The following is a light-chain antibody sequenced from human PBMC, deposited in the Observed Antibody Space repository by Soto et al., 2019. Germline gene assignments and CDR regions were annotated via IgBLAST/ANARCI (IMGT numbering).Light chain of an antibody. CDR1: SSDVGGYNF. CDR3: SSYAGSSIPVA. J-gene: IGLJ2*01. Sequence: QSVLTQPPSASGSPGQSVTISCTGASSDVGGYNFVSGYQHHPGKAPRLMIYDVTQRPSGVPDRFSGSKSGNTASLTVSGLQVDDEAYYYCSSYAGSSIPVAFGGGTKLTVL. CDR2: DVT. V-gene: IGLV2-8*01.